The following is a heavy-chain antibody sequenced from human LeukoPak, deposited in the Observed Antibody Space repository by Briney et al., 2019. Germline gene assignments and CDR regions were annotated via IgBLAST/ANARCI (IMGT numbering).Heavy chain of an antibody. CDR1: GFSLSTSGVG. J-gene: IGHJ4*02. V-gene: IGHV2-5*01. CDR2: IYWNDDK. CDR3: ARMNYDFWSGNYYFDY. D-gene: IGHD3-3*01. Sequence: SGPTLVKPTQTLTLTCTFSGFSLSTSGVGVKWIRQPPGKALEWLALIYWNDDKRYSPSLKSRLTISKDTSKSQVVLTMTNMDPVDTATYYCARMNYDFWSGNYYFDYWGQGTLVTVSS.